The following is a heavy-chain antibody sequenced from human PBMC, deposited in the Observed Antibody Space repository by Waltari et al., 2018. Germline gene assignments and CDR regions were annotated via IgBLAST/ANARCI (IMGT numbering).Heavy chain of an antibody. D-gene: IGHD4-17*01. CDR3: ARAPVYYGDYPAPPDY. J-gene: IGHJ4*02. Sequence: QVQLVQSGAEVKKPGSSVKVSCKASGGTFSSYAISWVRQAPGQGLEWMGRIIPILGTANYAQKFQGRVTITADKSTSTAYMELSSLRSEDTAVYYCARAPVYYGDYPAPPDYWGQGTLVTVSS. V-gene: IGHV1-69*08. CDR1: GGTFSSYA. CDR2: IIPILGTA.